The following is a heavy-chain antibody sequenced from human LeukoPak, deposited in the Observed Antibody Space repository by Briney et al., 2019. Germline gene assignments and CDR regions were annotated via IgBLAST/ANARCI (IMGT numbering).Heavy chain of an antibody. CDR1: GDSMSSFY. CDR3: ARESVIRGVSHFDY. CDR2: ILPSGTS. J-gene: IGHJ4*02. D-gene: IGHD3-10*01. Sequence: PSETLPLTCIVSGDSMSSFYWNWIRQPAGKGLEWIGRILPSGTSFSIPSLRSRLTMSLDTSKNQFSLRLNSVTAADTAVYYCARESVIRGVSHFDYWGQGTLVTVSA. V-gene: IGHV4-4*07.